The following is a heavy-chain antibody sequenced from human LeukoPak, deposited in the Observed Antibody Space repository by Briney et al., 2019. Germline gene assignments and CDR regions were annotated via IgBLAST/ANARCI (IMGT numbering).Heavy chain of an antibody. CDR3: ATDYYDRSGDYTVDR. CDR1: GFAFRDYA. Sequence: PGGSLRLSCAVSGFAFRDYAMSWVRQAPGKGLEWVSVISGSGATTHYTDSVKGRFTVSRDNYKNTVSLQMNSLRAEDTAVYYCATDYYDRSGDYTVDRWGQGTQVTVSS. J-gene: IGHJ5*02. CDR2: ISGSGATT. D-gene: IGHD3-22*01. V-gene: IGHV3-23*01.